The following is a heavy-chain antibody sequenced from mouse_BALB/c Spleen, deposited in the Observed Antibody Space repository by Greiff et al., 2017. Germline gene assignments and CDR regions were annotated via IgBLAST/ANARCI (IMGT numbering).Heavy chain of an antibody. CDR3: ARGDYGNYHY. Sequence: EVQGVESGGGLVKPGGSLKLSCAASGFTFSSYAMSWVRQTPEKRLEWVASISSGGSTYYPDSVKGRFTISRDNARNILYLQMSSLRSEDTAMYYCARGDYGNYHYWGQGTTLTVSS. CDR1: GFTFSSYA. J-gene: IGHJ2*01. D-gene: IGHD2-1*01. V-gene: IGHV5-6-5*01. CDR2: ISSGGST.